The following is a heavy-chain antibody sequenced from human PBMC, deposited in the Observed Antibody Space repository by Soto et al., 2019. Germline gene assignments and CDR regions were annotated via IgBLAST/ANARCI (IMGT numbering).Heavy chain of an antibody. J-gene: IGHJ4*02. Sequence: GGSLRLSCAASGFTFSSYSMHWVRQAPGKGLEWMGGFDPEDGETIYAQKFQGRVTMTEDTSTDTAYMELSSLRSEDTAVYYCATDRAAVARLVRYWGQGTLVTVSS. V-gene: IGHV1-24*01. CDR2: FDPEDGET. CDR1: GFTFSSYS. D-gene: IGHD6-19*01. CDR3: ATDRAAVARLVRY.